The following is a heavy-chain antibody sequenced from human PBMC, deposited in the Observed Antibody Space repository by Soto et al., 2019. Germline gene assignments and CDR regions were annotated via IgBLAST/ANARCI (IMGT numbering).Heavy chain of an antibody. CDR2: IIPILGIA. CDR1: GGTFSSYT. CDR3: ASAGSHYYYYYYGMDV. D-gene: IGHD2-15*01. V-gene: IGHV1-69*02. Sequence: SVKVSCKASGGTFSSYTISWVRQAPGQGLEWMGRIIPILGIANYAQKFQGRVTITADKSTSTAYMELSSLRSEDTAVYYCASAGSHYYYYYYGMDVWGQGTTVTVSS. J-gene: IGHJ6*02.